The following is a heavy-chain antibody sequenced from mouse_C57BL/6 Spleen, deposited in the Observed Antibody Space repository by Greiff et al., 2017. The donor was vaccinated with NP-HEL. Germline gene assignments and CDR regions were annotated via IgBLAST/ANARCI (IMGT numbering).Heavy chain of an antibody. D-gene: IGHD1-1*01. J-gene: IGHJ1*03. Sequence: EVQRVESEGGLVQPGSSMKLSCTASGFTFSDYYMAWVRQVPEKGLEWVANINYDGSSTYYLDSLKSRFIISRDNAKNILYLQMSSLKSEDTATYYCARDASITTVAYWYFDVWGTGTTVTVSS. CDR2: INYDGSST. CDR1: GFTFSDYY. CDR3: ARDASITTVAYWYFDV. V-gene: IGHV5-16*01.